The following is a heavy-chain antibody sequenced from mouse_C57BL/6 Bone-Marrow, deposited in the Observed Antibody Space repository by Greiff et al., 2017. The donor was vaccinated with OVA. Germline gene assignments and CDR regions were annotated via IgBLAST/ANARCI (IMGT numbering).Heavy chain of an antibody. V-gene: IGHV1-52*01. D-gene: IGHD3-2*02. CDR2: IDPSDSET. Sequence: QVQLKQSGAELVRPGSSVKLSCKASGYTFTSYWMHWVKQRPIQGLEWIGNIDPSDSETHYNQKFKDKATLTVDKSSSTAYMQLSSLTSEDSAVYYGARRGELSLRGGYYFDYWGQGTTLTVSS. CDR3: ARRGELSLRGGYYFDY. CDR1: GYTFTSYW. J-gene: IGHJ2*01.